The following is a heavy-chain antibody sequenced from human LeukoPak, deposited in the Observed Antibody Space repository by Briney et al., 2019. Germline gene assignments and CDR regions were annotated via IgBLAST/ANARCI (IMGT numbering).Heavy chain of an antibody. Sequence: GGSLRLSCAASGFTFSSYAMSWVRQAPGKGLEGVTGISGTGGSTYYADSAKGRFTISRDNPKNTLYLQMNSLRDEDTAVYYCAKDYYYYSSGYYSYFDYWGQGTLVTVSS. CDR1: GFTFSSYA. J-gene: IGHJ4*02. V-gene: IGHV3-23*01. CDR2: ISGTGGST. D-gene: IGHD3-22*01. CDR3: AKDYYYYSSGYYSYFDY.